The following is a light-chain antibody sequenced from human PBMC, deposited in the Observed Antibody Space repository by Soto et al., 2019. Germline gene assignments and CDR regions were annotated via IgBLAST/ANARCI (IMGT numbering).Light chain of an antibody. J-gene: IGLJ1*01. CDR2: DVS. V-gene: IGLV2-14*01. Sequence: QSVLTQPASVSGSPGQSITISCTGTSSDVGGYNYVSWYQQHPGKAPKLMIYDVSNRPSGVSNRFSGSKSGNTASLTISGLQAEDEADYYCSSYTSSSTNVFGTVTKVTDL. CDR3: SSYTSSSTNV. CDR1: SSDVGGYNY.